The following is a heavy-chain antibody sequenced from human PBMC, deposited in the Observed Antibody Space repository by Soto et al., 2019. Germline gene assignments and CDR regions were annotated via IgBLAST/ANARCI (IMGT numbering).Heavy chain of an antibody. D-gene: IGHD3-3*01. CDR3: ARPRSGSYYYGMDV. CDR1: GYTFTSYD. J-gene: IGHJ6*02. V-gene: IGHV1-8*01. CDR2: MNPNSGNT. Sequence: QVQLVQSGAEVKKPGASVKVSCKASGYTFTSYDINWVRQATGQGLEWMGWMNPNSGNTGYAQKFQGRVTTTRNTSIITAYMGLSSLRSEDTAGYHCARPRSGSYYYGMDVWGQGTEVTVS.